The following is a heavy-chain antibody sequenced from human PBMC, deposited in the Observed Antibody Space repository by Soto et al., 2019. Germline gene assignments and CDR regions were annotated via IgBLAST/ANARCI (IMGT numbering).Heavy chain of an antibody. V-gene: IGHV3-7*03. Sequence: PGGSLRLSCAASGFTFSSYWMTWVRQAPGKGLEWVANIKQDGSEKYYVDSVKGRFTISRDSANNSLYLQMKSLRAEDTAVYYCARGAYCSTPSCYTDYYFYGLDVWGQGTTVTVSS. D-gene: IGHD2-2*02. CDR1: GFTFSSYW. CDR3: ARGAYCSTPSCYTDYYFYGLDV. CDR2: IKQDGSEK. J-gene: IGHJ6*02.